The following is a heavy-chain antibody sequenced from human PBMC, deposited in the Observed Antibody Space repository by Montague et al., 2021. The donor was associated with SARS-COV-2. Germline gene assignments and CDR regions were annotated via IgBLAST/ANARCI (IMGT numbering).Heavy chain of an antibody. V-gene: IGHV4-39*01. CDR2: IYYSGST. CDR1: GGSISSRRYY. Sequence: SETLSLTCTVSGGSISSRRYYWGWIRQPPGKGLEWIGCIYYSGSTYYTPSLKSRVTISVDTSKNQFSLKLSSVTAADTAVYYGARLSGDYGGTYDTFDIWGQGTMVTVSS. D-gene: IGHD4-23*01. J-gene: IGHJ3*02. CDR3: ARLSGDYGGTYDTFDI.